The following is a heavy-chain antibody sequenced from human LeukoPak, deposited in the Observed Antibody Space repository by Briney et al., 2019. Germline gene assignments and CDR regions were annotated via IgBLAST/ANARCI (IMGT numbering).Heavy chain of an antibody. CDR3: ARGPRTATSGYYYFDY. CDR2: VSYDGSNK. D-gene: IGHD3-22*01. V-gene: IGHV3-30*19. Sequence: GGSLRLSCAASGFTFSSYGMHWVRQAPGKGLEWVAVVSYDGSNKYYEDSVKGRFTISRDNSNNTLYLQMSSLRAEDTAVYYCARGPRTATSGYYYFDYWGQGTLVTVSS. CDR1: GFTFSSYG. J-gene: IGHJ4*02.